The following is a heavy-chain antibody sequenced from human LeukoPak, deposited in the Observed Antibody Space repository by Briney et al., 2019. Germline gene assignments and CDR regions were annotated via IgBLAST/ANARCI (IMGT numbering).Heavy chain of an antibody. J-gene: IGHJ3*02. V-gene: IGHV3-21*01. CDR2: ISSSSSYI. CDR3: ARDSIVGATGGLDI. CDR1: GFTFSSYS. D-gene: IGHD1-26*01. Sequence: GGSLRLSCAASGFTFSSYSMNWVRQAPGKGLEWVSSISSSSSYIYYADSVKGRFTISRDNAKNSLYLQMNSLRAEDTAVYYCARDSIVGATGGLDIWGQGTMVTVSS.